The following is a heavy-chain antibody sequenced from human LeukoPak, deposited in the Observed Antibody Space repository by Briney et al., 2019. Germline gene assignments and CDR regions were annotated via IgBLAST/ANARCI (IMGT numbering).Heavy chain of an antibody. J-gene: IGHJ5*02. CDR2: IYYSGNT. CDR1: GGSITNYY. Sequence: SETLSLTCTVSGGSITNYYWSWIRQPPGKGLEWIGNIYYSGNTNYNPSLKSRVTISVDTSKKQFSLKLNSVTAADTAMYYCAWGQFYHDSTGYYLWGQGTLVTVSS. CDR3: AWGQFYHDSTGYYL. V-gene: IGHV4-59*01. D-gene: IGHD3-22*01.